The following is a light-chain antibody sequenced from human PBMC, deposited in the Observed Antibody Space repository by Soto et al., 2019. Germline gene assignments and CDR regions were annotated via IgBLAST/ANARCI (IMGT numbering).Light chain of an antibody. J-gene: IGLJ1*01. CDR2: DVS. V-gene: IGLV2-11*01. Sequence: QSALTQPRSVSGSPGQSVTISCTGTSSDVGSSNYVSWYQQHPGKVPKLMIYDVSKWPSGVPDRFSGSKSDNTASLTISGLQAEDEADYYCCAYAGSYTYVFGTGTKLTVL. CDR3: CAYAGSYTYV. CDR1: SSDVGSSNY.